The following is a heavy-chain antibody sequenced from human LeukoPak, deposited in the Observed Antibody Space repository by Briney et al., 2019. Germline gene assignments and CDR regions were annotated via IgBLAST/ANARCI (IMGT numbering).Heavy chain of an antibody. CDR2: IYYSGST. CDR1: GGSISSSSYY. V-gene: IGHV4-39*07. D-gene: IGHD4-17*01. CDR3: ARMYGDSIDY. Sequence: SETLSLTCTVSGGSISSSSYYWGWIRQPPGKGLEWIGSIYYSGSTYYNPSLKSRVNISVHTSKNQFSLKLSSVTAADTAVYYCARMYGDSIDYWGQGTVVSVSS. J-gene: IGHJ4*02.